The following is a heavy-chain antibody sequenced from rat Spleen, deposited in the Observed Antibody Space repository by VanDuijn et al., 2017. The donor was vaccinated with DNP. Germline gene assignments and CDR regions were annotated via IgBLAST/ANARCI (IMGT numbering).Heavy chain of an antibody. CDR1: GIIFSDCD. Sequence: EVQLVESGGGLVQPGRSMKLSCVASGIIFSDCDMAWVRQAPRKGLEWVASISTGGGNTYYRDSVKGRFTISRDNAKSTLYLQMDSLRSEDTATFYCTTDFERGYWGQGVMVTVSS. D-gene: IGHD1-11*01. CDR3: TTDFERGY. J-gene: IGHJ2*01. V-gene: IGHV5-25*01. CDR2: ISTGGGNT.